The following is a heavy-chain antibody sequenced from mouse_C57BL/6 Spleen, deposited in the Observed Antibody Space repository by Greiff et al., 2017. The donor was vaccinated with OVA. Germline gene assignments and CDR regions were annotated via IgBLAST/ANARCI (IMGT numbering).Heavy chain of an antibody. D-gene: IGHD2-3*01. CDR1: GYSFTGYY. J-gene: IGHJ2*01. V-gene: IGHV1-42*01. Sequence: EVQLQQSGPELVKPGASVKISCKASGYSFTGYYMNWVKQSPEKSLEWIGEINPSTGGTTYNQKFKAKATLTVDKSSSTAYMQLKSLTSEDSAVYYCASSDDGPNCFDYWGQGTTLTVSS. CDR3: ASSDDGPNCFDY. CDR2: INPSTGGT.